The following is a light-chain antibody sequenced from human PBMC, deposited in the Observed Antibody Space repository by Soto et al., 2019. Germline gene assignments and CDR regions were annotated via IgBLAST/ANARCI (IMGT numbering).Light chain of an antibody. V-gene: IGKV1-33*01. J-gene: IGKJ4*01. CDR3: QQYNSMLS. CDR2: DAF. CDR1: HDVSRN. Sequence: DIQMTQSPSSLYASVGDRVTIACQSSHDVSRNLNWFQQKPGEAPKLLIYDAFNFERGVPSRFSGSGFGTNFTFTINCLQPEDVATYYCQQYNSMLSFGGGT.